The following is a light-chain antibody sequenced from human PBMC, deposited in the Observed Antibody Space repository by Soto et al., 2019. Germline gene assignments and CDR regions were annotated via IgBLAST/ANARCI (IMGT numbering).Light chain of an antibody. CDR2: EVS. J-gene: IGLJ1*01. CDR3: ISYTGSSTSYV. Sequence: QSALTQPASVSGSTGHSITISCSGNSSDVGSYDHVAWYQQFPSKTPKLMIYEVSNRPSGVSSRFSGSKSGNTASLTISGLQAEDQADYYCISYTGSSTSYVFGSGTKVTVL. V-gene: IGLV2-14*01. CDR1: SSDVGSYDH.